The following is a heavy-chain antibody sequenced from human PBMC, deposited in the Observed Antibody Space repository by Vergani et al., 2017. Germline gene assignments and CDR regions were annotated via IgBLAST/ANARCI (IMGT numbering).Heavy chain of an antibody. Sequence: EVQLVQSGAEVKKPGESLKISCKGSGYSFTSYWIGWVRQMPGKGLEWMGIIYPGDSDTRYSPSFQGQVTITADKSISTAYLQWSSLKASDTAMYYCARLEQQWLVYFSTQTYNWFEPWGQGTLVTVSS. CDR1: GYSFTSYW. J-gene: IGHJ5*02. CDR3: ARLEQQWLVYFSTQTYNWFEP. V-gene: IGHV5-51*01. D-gene: IGHD6-19*01. CDR2: IYPGDSDT.